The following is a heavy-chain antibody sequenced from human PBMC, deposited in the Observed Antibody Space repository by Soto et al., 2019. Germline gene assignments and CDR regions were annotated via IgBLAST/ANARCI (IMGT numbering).Heavy chain of an antibody. CDR3: ARTEMQLVRGFDP. J-gene: IGHJ5*02. V-gene: IGHV3-33*08. CDR2: IWYDGSNK. CDR1: GFTFSSYG. Sequence: QPGGSLRLSCAASGFTFSSYGMHWVRQAPGKGLEWVAVIWYDGSNKYYADSVKGRFTISRDNSKNTLYLQMNSLRAEDTAVYYCARTEMQLVRGFDPWGQGTLVTVSS. D-gene: IGHD6-6*01.